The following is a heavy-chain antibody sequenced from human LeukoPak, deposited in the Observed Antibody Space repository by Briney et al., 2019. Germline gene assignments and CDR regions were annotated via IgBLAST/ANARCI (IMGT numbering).Heavy chain of an antibody. V-gene: IGHV4-31*03. CDR1: GGSISSGGYY. J-gene: IGHJ4*02. Sequence: SETLSLTCTVSGGSISSGGYYWSWIRQHPGEGLEWIGYIYYSGSTYYNPSLKSRVTISVDTSKNQFSLKLSSVTAADTAVYYCARLTGVGYFDYWGQGTLVTVSS. D-gene: IGHD7-27*01. CDR3: ARLTGVGYFDY. CDR2: IYYSGST.